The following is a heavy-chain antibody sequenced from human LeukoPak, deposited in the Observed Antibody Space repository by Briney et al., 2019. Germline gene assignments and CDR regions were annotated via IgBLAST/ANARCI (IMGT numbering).Heavy chain of an antibody. CDR3: ARLTGYSSESWFDP. V-gene: IGHV4-59*01. CDR2: IYYSGST. Sequence: KPSETLSLTCTVPGGSISSYYWSWIRQPPGKGLEWIGYIYYSGSTNYNPSLKNRVTISVDTSKNQFSLKLRSVTAADTAVYYCARLTGYSSESWFDPWGQGTLVTVSS. D-gene: IGHD3-9*01. J-gene: IGHJ5*02. CDR1: GGSISSYY.